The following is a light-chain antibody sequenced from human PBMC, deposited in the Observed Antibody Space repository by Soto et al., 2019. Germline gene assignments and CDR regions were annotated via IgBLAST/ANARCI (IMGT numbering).Light chain of an antibody. J-gene: IGLJ2*01. Sequence: QPVLTQSSSASASLGSSVKLTCTLSSGLSSYIIAWHQQQPGKAPRYLMKLEGSGSYNKGSGVPDRFSGSSSGADRYLTISNLQSEDEADYYCETWDSNIVVFGGGTKLTVL. V-gene: IGLV4-60*03. CDR2: LEGSGSY. CDR1: SGLSSYI. CDR3: ETWDSNIVV.